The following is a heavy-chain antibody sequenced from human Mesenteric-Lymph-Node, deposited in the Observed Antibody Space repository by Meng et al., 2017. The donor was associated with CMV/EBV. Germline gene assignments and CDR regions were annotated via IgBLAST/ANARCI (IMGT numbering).Heavy chain of an antibody. J-gene: IGHJ5*02. D-gene: IGHD6-6*01. CDR2: IYYSGST. V-gene: IGHV4-31*03. Sequence: SETLSLTCTVSGGSISSGGYYWSWIRQHPGKGLEWIGYIYYSGSTYYNPSLKSRVTISVDTSKNQFSLKLSSVTAADTAVYYCAREIKAVYSSSSTMFDPWGQGTLVTVSS. CDR3: AREIKAVYSSSSTMFDP. CDR1: GGSISSGGYY.